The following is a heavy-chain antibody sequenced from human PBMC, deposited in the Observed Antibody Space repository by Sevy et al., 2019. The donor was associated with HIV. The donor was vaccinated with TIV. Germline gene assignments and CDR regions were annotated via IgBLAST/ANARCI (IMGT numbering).Heavy chain of an antibody. V-gene: IGHV3-7*01. J-gene: IGHJ4*02. CDR1: GFSFSKHW. CDR2: IKEDGSEK. D-gene: IGHD7-27*01. Sequence: GGSLRLSCAASGFSFSKHWMSWVRQSPGKGLEGVASIKEDGSEKYYVDSVKGRFTSSRDDAKNSMYLQMNTLRDEDTAVYYCATIIFYRTDMTTWHWGYWGQGALVTVSS. CDR3: ATIIFYRTDMTTWHWGY.